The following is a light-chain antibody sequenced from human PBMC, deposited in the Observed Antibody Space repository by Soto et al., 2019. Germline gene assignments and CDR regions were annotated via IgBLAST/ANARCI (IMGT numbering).Light chain of an antibody. Sequence: EIVMTQSPATLSVSPGERATLSCRASQSGRRNLAWYQQKPGQAPRLLIYGASTRDTGIPARFSGSGSGTDFTLTLSSLQSEDFAVYYWQQYNNWPSWTFGQGTKVEI. J-gene: IGKJ1*01. CDR2: GAS. CDR3: QQYNNWPSWT. V-gene: IGKV3-15*01. CDR1: QSGRRN.